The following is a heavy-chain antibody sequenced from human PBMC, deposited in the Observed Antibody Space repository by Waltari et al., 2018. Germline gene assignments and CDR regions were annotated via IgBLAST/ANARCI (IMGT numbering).Heavy chain of an antibody. CDR3: ATHPPSQLGVVLNWFDP. V-gene: IGHV4-39*01. D-gene: IGHD3-16*01. Sequence: QLQLQESGPGLVQPSETLSLTCTVSGGSIRSSTCIRGWIRHPLGNGLEWIGSIYDSGTTYYNPSLKSRVTISVDTSKNQFSLKVNSVTAADTAVYYCATHPPSQLGVVLNWFDPWGQGILVTVSS. CDR1: GGSIRSSTCI. J-gene: IGHJ5*02. CDR2: IYDSGTT.